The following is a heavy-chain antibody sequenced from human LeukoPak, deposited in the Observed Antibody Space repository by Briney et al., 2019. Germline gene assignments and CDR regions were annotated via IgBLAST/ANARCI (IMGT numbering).Heavy chain of an antibody. CDR1: GGSISSYY. J-gene: IGHJ4*02. V-gene: IGHV4-59*01. D-gene: IGHD1-26*01. CDR2: IYYSGST. CDR3: ARGLTGSYSIN. Sequence: SETLSLTCTVSGGSISSYYCGWIRQPPGKGLEWIGYIYYSGSTNYNPSLKSRVTISVDTSKNQFSLKLSSVTAADTAVYYCARGLTGSYSINWGQGTLVTVSS.